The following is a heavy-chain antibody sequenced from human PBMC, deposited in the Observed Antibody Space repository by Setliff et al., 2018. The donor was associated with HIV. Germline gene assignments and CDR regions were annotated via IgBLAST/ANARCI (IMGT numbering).Heavy chain of an antibody. Sequence: GGSLRLSCAASGFTFSSYWMSWVRQAPGKGLEWVANIKQDGSEKYYVDSVKGRFTASRDNAKSSLYLQMNSLRADDTAVYYCARVLLRTNAVYGVVSNRFDPWGQGTLVTVSS. CDR3: ARVLLRTNAVYGVVSNRFDP. D-gene: IGHD2-8*01. J-gene: IGHJ5*02. CDR2: IKQDGSEK. V-gene: IGHV3-7*03. CDR1: GFTFSSYW.